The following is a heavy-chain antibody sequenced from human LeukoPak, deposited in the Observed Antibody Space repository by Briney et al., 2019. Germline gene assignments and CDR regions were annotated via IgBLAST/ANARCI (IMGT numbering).Heavy chain of an antibody. J-gene: IGHJ4*02. D-gene: IGHD2/OR15-2a*01. Sequence: ETLSLTCAVYGGSFSGYYWSWVRQAPEKGLEWVSGISGSGSSTYYADSVKGRFTISRDNSENTLSLQMNSLRADDTAIYYCAKSCNSGNCYYNYWGQGTLVTVSS. CDR2: ISGSGSST. V-gene: IGHV3-23*01. CDR1: GGSFSGYY. CDR3: AKSCNSGNCYYNY.